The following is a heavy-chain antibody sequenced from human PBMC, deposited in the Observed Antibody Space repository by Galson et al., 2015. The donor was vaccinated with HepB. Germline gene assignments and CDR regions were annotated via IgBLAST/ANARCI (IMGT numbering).Heavy chain of an antibody. CDR1: GGTFSSYA. V-gene: IGHV1-69*13. CDR3: ARDRLGYCSNNRCPPSPNYYFDY. CDR2: IIPILNSA. Sequence: SVKVSCKASGGTFSSYAIVWVRQAPGQGLEWMGGIIPILNSAHYAQKFQGRITITADESSSTAYLELSSLTSEDAAVYYCARDRLGYCSNNRCPPSPNYYFDYWGQGTLVTVSS. D-gene: IGHD2-2*01. J-gene: IGHJ4*02.